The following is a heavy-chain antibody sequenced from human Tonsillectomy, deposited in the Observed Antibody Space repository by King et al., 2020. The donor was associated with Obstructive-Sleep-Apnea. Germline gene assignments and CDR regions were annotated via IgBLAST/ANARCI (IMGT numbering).Heavy chain of an antibody. J-gene: IGHJ4*02. D-gene: IGHD1-26*01. CDR3: AKSVGGNYFYYFDY. CDR1: GFTFSSYA. Sequence: VQLVESGGGLVQPGGSLRLSCAASGFTFSSYAMSWVRQAPGKGLEWGSSISAGGGRPYYADSVKGRFTISRDNSKNTLYLQMNSLRAEDTAVYYCAKSVGGNYFYYFDYWGQGTLVTVSS. V-gene: IGHV3-23*04. CDR2: ISAGGGRP.